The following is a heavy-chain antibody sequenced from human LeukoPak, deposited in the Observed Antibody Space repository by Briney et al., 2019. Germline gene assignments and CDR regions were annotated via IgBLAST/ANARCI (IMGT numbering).Heavy chain of an antibody. V-gene: IGHV4-61*02. CDR1: GGSISSGSYY. Sequence: SQTLSLTCTVPGGSISSGSYYWSWIRQPAGKGLEWIGRIYTSGSTNYNPSLKSRVTISVDRSKNQFSLKLSFGTAAATAGDYCARERKGWREGGACNLGAAPHCFDPGGQEPWSPSPQ. CDR2: IYTSGST. CDR3: ARERKGWREGGACNLGAAPHCFDP. D-gene: IGHD3-10*01. J-gene: IGHJ5*02.